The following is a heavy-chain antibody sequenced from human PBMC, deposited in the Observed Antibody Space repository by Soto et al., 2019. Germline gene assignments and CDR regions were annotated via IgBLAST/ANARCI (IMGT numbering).Heavy chain of an antibody. V-gene: IGHV4-31*03. J-gene: IGHJ4*02. CDR2: IYYSGST. Sequence: QVQLQESGPGLVKPSQTLSLTCTVSGGSISSGGYYWSWIRQHPGKGLEWIGYIYYSGSTYYNPSLKSRVTISVDTSKNQFSLKLSSVTAADTAVYYCARGVGSYGYGYYFDYWGQGTLVTVSS. CDR3: ARGVGSYGYGYYFDY. CDR1: GGSISSGGYY. D-gene: IGHD5-18*01.